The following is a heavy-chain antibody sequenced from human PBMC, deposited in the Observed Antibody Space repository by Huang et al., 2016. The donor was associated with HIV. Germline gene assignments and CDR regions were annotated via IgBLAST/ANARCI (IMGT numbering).Heavy chain of an antibody. CDR1: GYPFTTYG. V-gene: IGHV1-3*01. Sequence: QVQLVQSGAEVKRPGASVNLSFRASGYPFTTYGLHWLRRAPGPSLQWMGWIPPGSVQIPFSQGFQGRMTMSRDTSSNTVYMELSNISPGDTATYYCARAARADGYQGAFDVWGQGTVVTASS. J-gene: IGHJ3*01. CDR2: IPPGSVQI. CDR3: ARAARADGYQGAFDV. D-gene: IGHD2-2*03.